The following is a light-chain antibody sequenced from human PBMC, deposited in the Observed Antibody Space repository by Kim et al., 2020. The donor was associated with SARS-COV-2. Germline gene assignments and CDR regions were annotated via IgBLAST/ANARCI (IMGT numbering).Light chain of an antibody. J-gene: IGKJ5*01. Sequence: ESVGDRVTITCRASQGISNYLDWYQQKPGKVPKLLIYAASNLQSGVPSRFSGSGSGTDFTLTISSLQPEDIATYYCQKYNNAPLTFGQGTKLEIK. CDR1: QGISNY. CDR2: AAS. CDR3: QKYNNAPLT. V-gene: IGKV1-27*01.